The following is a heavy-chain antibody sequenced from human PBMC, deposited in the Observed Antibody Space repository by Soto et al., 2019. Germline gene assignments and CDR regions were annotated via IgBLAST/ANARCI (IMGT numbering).Heavy chain of an antibody. V-gene: IGHV3-33*01. D-gene: IGHD2-2*01. J-gene: IGHJ6*02. CDR1: GFTFSSYG. CDR2: IWYDGSSK. Sequence: QVQLVESGGGVVQPGRSLRLSCAASGFTFSSYGMHWVRQAPGKGLEWVAVIWYDGSSKYYADSVKGRFTISRDESKNTLYLHNNSLTAEDTTVNYSARDSSISTSFMRSVCYYSSGMDVWGQGTTVTVAS. CDR3: ARDSSISTSFMRSVCYYSSGMDV.